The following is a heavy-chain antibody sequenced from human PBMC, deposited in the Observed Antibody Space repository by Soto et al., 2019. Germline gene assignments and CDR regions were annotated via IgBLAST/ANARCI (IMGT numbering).Heavy chain of an antibody. V-gene: IGHV3-33*01. Sequence: PGGSLRLSCAASGFTFSSYGMHWVRQAPGKGLEWVAVIWYDGSNKYYADSVKGRFTISRDNSKNTLYLQMNSLRAEDTAVYYCARGGIVVVPAAISTMDVWGQGTTVTVSS. D-gene: IGHD2-2*01. CDR1: GFTFSSYG. CDR3: ARGGIVVVPAAISTMDV. J-gene: IGHJ6*02. CDR2: IWYDGSNK.